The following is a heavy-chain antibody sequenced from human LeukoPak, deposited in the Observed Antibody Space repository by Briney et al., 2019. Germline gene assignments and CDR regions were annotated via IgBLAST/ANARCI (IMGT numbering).Heavy chain of an antibody. CDR1: GGSISSSNYY. V-gene: IGHV4-39*07. CDR2: IYYSGST. D-gene: IGHD1-26*01. J-gene: IGHJ4*02. Sequence: SETLSLTCTVSGGSISSSNYYWGWIRQPPGKGLEWIGSIYYSGSTYYNPSLKSRVTISVDTSKNQFSLKLSSVTAADTAVYYCARDVAVGATGDYWGQGTLVTVSS. CDR3: ARDVAVGATGDY.